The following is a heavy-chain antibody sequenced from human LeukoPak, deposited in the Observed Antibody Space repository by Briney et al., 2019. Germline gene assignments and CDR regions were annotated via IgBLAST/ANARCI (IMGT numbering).Heavy chain of an antibody. D-gene: IGHD2-21*02. CDR2: IYYSGST. Sequence: SSETLSLTCTVSGGSISSSSYYWGWIRQPPGKGLEWIGSIYYSGSTYYNPSLKSRVTISVDTSKNQFSLKLSSVTAADTAVYYCARRNPTYCGGDCSSDYYFDYWGQGTLVTVSS. CDR3: ARRNPTYCGGDCSSDYYFDY. CDR1: GGSISSSSYY. J-gene: IGHJ4*02. V-gene: IGHV4-39*01.